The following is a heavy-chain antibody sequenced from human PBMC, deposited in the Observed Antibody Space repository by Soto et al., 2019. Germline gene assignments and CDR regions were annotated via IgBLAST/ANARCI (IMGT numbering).Heavy chain of an antibody. D-gene: IGHD6-13*01. CDR2: INPNSGGT. V-gene: IGHV1-2*04. Sequence: ASVKVSCKASGYTFTGYYMHWVRQAPGQGLEWMGWINPNSGGTNYAQKFQGWVTMTRDTSISTAYMELSRLRSDDTAVYYCARGGYSSSWSHFDYWGQGTLVTVPS. CDR1: GYTFTGYY. J-gene: IGHJ4*02. CDR3: ARGGYSSSWSHFDY.